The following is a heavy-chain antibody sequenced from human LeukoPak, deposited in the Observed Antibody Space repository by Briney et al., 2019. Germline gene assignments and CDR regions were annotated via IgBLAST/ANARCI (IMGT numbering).Heavy chain of an antibody. V-gene: IGHV3-48*01. Sequence: GGSLRLSCAASGFTFSSYSMNWVRQAPGKGLEWVSYISSASNTIYYADSVKGRFTISRGNAKNSLYLQMNSLRAEDTAMYYCARDGWFGDYNWFDPWGQGTLVTVSS. CDR1: GFTFSSYS. D-gene: IGHD3-10*01. J-gene: IGHJ5*02. CDR2: ISSASNTI. CDR3: ARDGWFGDYNWFDP.